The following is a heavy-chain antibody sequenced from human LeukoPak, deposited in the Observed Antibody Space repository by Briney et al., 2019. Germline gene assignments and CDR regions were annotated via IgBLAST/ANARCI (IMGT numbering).Heavy chain of an antibody. Sequence: PGGSLRLSCAASGFGISNYAMSWVRQAPGKGLEWVSTIGGSGGSTYYADSVKGRFTISRDNSKNTLYLQMNSLRAEDTAVYYCAKDPHTSDYPYYFDYWGQGTLVTVSS. V-gene: IGHV3-23*01. CDR2: IGGSGGST. J-gene: IGHJ4*02. CDR3: AKDPHTSDYPYYFDY. D-gene: IGHD3-22*01. CDR1: GFGISNYA.